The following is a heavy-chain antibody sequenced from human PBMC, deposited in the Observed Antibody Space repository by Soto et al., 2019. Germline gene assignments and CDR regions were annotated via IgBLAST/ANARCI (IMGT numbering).Heavy chain of an antibody. V-gene: IGHV4-31*03. CDR3: ARSSPVVTAP. D-gene: IGHD2-21*02. CDR2: IYYSGST. Sequence: QVQLQESGPGLVKPSQTLSLTCTVSGGSISSGGYYWSWIRQHPGKGLEWIGYIYYSGSTYYNPSPRSRITISVDTSKSQFSLRLSSVTAADTAVYYWARSSPVVTAPWGQGTLVTVSS. J-gene: IGHJ5*02. CDR1: GGSISSGGYY.